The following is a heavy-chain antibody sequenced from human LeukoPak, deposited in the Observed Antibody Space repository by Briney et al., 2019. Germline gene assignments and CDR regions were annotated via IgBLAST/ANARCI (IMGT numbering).Heavy chain of an antibody. J-gene: IGHJ5*02. CDR3: ARVIVVVPAALSGWFDP. D-gene: IGHD2-2*01. Sequence: SETLSLTCTVSGGSISSGGYYWSWIRQHPGKGLEWTGYIYYSGSTYYNPSLKSRVTISVDTSKNQFSLKLSSVTAADTAVYYCARVIVVVPAALSGWFDPWGQGTLVTVSS. CDR1: GGSISSGGYY. CDR2: IYYSGST. V-gene: IGHV4-31*03.